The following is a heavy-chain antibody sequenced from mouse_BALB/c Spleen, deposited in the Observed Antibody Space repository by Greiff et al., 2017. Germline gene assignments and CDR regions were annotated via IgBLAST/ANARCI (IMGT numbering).Heavy chain of an antibody. J-gene: IGHJ4*01. V-gene: IGHV14-3*02. CDR1: GFNIKDTY. CDR3: ARGGYDHYYAMDY. Sequence: EVQLQQSGAELVKPGASVKLSCTASGFNIKDTYMHWVKQRPEQGLEWIGRIDPANGNTKYDPKFQGKATITADTSSNTAYLQLSSLTSEDTAVYYCARGGYDHYYAMDYWGQGTSVTVSS. CDR2: IDPANGNT. D-gene: IGHD2-2*01.